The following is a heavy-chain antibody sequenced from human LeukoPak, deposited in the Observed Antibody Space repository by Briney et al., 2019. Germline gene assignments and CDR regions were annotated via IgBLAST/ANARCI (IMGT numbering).Heavy chain of an antibody. J-gene: IGHJ5*02. CDR2: ISGSGGAT. CDR3: VKDPRDTYGTNWFDP. D-gene: IGHD1-1*01. V-gene: IGHV3-23*01. Sequence: GGSLRLSCVASGFSFGNYAMSWVRQAPGKGLEWVSQISGSGGATWYTSSARDRFTISRDNSKNTLYLQMTSLRAEDTAIYYCVKDPRDTYGTNWFDPWGQGTRLTVSS. CDR1: GFSFGNYA.